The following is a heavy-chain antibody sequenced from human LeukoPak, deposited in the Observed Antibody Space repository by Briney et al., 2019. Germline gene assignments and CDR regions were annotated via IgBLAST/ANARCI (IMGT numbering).Heavy chain of an antibody. CDR3: ARAHRRWYYDSSGYLETEYFQH. J-gene: IGHJ1*01. D-gene: IGHD3-22*01. CDR1: GYTFTGYY. V-gene: IGHV1-2*06. CDR2: INPNSGGT. Sequence: ASVKVSCKASGYTFTGYYMQWVRQAPGQGLEWMGRINPNSGGTNYAQKFQGRVTMTRDTSISTAYMELSRLRSDDTAVYYCARAHRRWYYDSSGYLETEYFQHWGQGTLVTVSS.